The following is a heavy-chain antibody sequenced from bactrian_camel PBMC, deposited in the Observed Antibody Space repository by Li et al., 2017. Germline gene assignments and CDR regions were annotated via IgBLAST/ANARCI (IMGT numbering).Heavy chain of an antibody. Sequence: QLVESGGGSVQAGGSLRLSCAASSRINCMGWFRQAPGKEREGIAAIYQSGLIYYADSVKGRFTISRDNSRSTVILELTSLTIEDTAMYYCLVGFHYWGQGTQVTVSS. CDR1: SRINC. CDR3: LVGFHY. D-gene: IGHD2*01. CDR2: IYQSGLI. J-gene: IGHJ4*01. V-gene: IGHV3S53*01.